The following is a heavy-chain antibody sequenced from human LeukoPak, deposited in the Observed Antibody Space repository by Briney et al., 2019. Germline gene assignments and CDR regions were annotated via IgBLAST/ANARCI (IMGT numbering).Heavy chain of an antibody. Sequence: GASVKVSCKASGYTFTNYGISWVRQAPGQGLEWMGWINPYKGETSYEQKVQGRVTMTTDTSTSTAYMELRSLTSDDTAVYYCARETNWNDEVAYYYCGMDVWGQGTTVTVSS. J-gene: IGHJ6*02. CDR1: GYTFTNYG. D-gene: IGHD1-1*01. CDR2: INPYKGET. V-gene: IGHV1-18*01. CDR3: ARETNWNDEVAYYYCGMDV.